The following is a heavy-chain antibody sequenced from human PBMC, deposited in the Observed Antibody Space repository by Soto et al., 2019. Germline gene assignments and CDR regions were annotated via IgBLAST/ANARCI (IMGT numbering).Heavy chain of an antibody. CDR2: ITADGGT. Sequence: EVQVLESGGGLVQPGGSLRLSCEGSGFTVSSHAMTWIRQAPGKRPEWVSTITADGGTYYADSVKGRFAMSRDTSESTRYLQMNSLGAEDTAAYYCAPHVSCSGGSCQYDAFAIRGQGTMVTVSS. D-gene: IGHD2-15*01. J-gene: IGHJ3*02. V-gene: IGHV3-23*01. CDR1: GFTVSSHA. CDR3: APHVSCSGGSCQYDAFAI.